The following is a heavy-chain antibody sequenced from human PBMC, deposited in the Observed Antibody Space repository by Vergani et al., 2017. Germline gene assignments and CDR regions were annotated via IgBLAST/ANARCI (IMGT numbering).Heavy chain of an antibody. CDR1: GFTFSSYW. CDR3: AGEGSGSSGWYYYYYGMDV. J-gene: IGHJ6*02. D-gene: IGHD6-19*01. V-gene: IGHV3-7*01. Sequence: EVQLVESGGGLVQPGGSLRLSCAASGFTFSSYWMSWVRQAPGKGLEWVANIKQDGSEKYYVDSVKGRFTISRDNAKNSLYLQMNSLRAEDTAVYYCAGEGSGSSGWYYYYYGMDVWGQGTTVTVSS. CDR2: IKQDGSEK.